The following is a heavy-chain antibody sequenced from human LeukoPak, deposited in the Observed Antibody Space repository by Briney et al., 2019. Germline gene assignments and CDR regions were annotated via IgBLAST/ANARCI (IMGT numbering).Heavy chain of an antibody. CDR1: GGSFSSGSYY. Sequence: SETLSLTCTVSGGSFSSGSYYWNWIRQPPGKGLEWIGYISYSGNTNYNPSLKSRVTMPIDTSRNQFSLKLSSVTAADTAVYYCARDGVSNFDYWGQGTLVTVSS. D-gene: IGHD3-16*01. CDR3: ARDGVSNFDY. J-gene: IGHJ4*02. CDR2: ISYSGNT. V-gene: IGHV4-61*01.